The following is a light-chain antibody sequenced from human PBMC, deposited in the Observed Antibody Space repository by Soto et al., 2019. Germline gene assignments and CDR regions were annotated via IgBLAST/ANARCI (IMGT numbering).Light chain of an antibody. J-gene: IGLJ1*01. Sequence: QSALTQPRSVSGSPGQSVTISCTGTSSDVGGYNYVSWYQQHPGKAPKLMIYDVSKRPSGVPDRFSGSKSGNTASLIISGLQAEDEADYYCCSYAGSYTYVFGTGTSSPS. V-gene: IGLV2-11*01. CDR1: SSDVGGYNY. CDR2: DVS. CDR3: CSYAGSYTYV.